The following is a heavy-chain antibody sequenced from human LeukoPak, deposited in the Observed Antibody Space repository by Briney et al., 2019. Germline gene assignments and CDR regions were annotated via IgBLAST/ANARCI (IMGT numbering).Heavy chain of an antibody. J-gene: IGHJ4*02. V-gene: IGHV3-74*01. Sequence: PGGSLRLSCAASGFTFSSHWMHWVRQAPRKGLVWVSRINGDGSSTSYADSVKDRFTIARDNAENTLYLQMNSLRAEDTAVYYCIYSGNYPFDYWGQGTLVTVSS. CDR3: IYSGNYPFDY. CDR2: INGDGSST. CDR1: GFTFSSHW. D-gene: IGHD1-26*01.